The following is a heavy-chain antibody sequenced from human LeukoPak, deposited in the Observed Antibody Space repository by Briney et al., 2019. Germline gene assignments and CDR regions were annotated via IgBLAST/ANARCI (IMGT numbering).Heavy chain of an antibody. CDR3: ARVKSSSWSSGFDY. J-gene: IGHJ4*02. CDR2: IYSGGST. Sequence: PGGSLRLSCAASGFTVSSNYMSWVRQAPGKGLEWVSVIYSGGSTYYADSVKGRFTISRHNSKNTLYLQMNSLRAEDTAVYYCARVKSSSWSSGFDYWGQGTLVTVSS. V-gene: IGHV3-53*04. D-gene: IGHD6-13*01. CDR1: GFTVSSNY.